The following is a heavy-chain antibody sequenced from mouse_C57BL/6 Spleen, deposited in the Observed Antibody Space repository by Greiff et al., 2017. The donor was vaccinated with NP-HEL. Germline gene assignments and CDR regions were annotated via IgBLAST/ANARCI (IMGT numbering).Heavy chain of an antibody. CDR1: GFNIKDDY. Sequence: DVHLVESGAELVRPGASLKLSCTASGFNIKDDYMHWVKQRPEQGLEWIGWIDPENGDTEYASKFQGKATITADTSSNTAYLQLSSLTSEDTAVYYCTTRGYWGQGTTLTVSS. J-gene: IGHJ2*01. V-gene: IGHV14-4*01. CDR2: IDPENGDT. CDR3: TTRGY.